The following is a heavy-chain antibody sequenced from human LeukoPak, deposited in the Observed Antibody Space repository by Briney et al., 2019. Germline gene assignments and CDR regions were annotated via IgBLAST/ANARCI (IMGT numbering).Heavy chain of an antibody. J-gene: IGHJ4*02. V-gene: IGHV1-46*01. CDR1: GYTFTSYY. CDR3: ARDQGDYGEFDY. CDR2: INPSGGST. Sequence: ASVKVSCKASGYTFTSYYMHWVRQAPGQGLEWMGIINPSGGSTSYAQKFQGRVTMTRDTSTSTVYMELSSLRSEDAAVYYCARDQGDYGEFDYWGQGTLVTVSS. D-gene: IGHD4-17*01.